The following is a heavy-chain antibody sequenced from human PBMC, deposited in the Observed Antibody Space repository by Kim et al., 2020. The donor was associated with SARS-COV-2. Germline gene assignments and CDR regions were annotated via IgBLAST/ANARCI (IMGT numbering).Heavy chain of an antibody. CDR1: GFTFGDYA. CDR2: VRSKAYGGTT. D-gene: IGHD3-3*01. CDR3: TRVRGVTIFGVVLPFDY. V-gene: IGHV3-49*03. J-gene: IGHJ4*02. Sequence: GGSLRLSCTASGFTFGDYAMSWFRQAPGKGLEWVGFVRSKAYGGTTEYAASVKGRFTISRDDSKSIAYLQMNSLKTEDTAVYYCTRVRGVTIFGVVLPFDYWGQGTLVTVSS.